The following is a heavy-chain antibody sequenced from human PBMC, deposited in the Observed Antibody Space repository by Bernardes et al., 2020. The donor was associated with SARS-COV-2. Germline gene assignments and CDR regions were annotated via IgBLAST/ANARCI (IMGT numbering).Heavy chain of an antibody. D-gene: IGHD6-19*01. CDR2: ISYDGSNK. J-gene: IGHJ6*02. CDR1: GFTFSSYG. CDR3: AKVASGWYYYYYGMDV. V-gene: IGHV3-30*18. Sequence: GGSLRLSCAASGFTFSSYGMHWVRQAPGKGLEWVAVISYDGSNKYYADSVKGRFTISRDNSKNTLYLQMNSLRAEDTAVYYCAKVASGWYYYYYGMDVWGQGTTVTVSS.